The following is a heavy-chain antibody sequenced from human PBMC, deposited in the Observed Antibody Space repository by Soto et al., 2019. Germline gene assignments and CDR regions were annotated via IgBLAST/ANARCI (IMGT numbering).Heavy chain of an antibody. CDR2: IYHSGST. CDR1: GGSISSGGYS. V-gene: IGHV4-30-2*01. J-gene: IGHJ5*02. CDR3: ARGDSSPKGNWFDP. D-gene: IGHD6-13*01. Sequence: QLQLQESGSGLVKPSQTLSLTCAVSGGSISSGGYSWSWIRQPPGKGLEWIGYIYHSGSTYYNPSLKCSVSISVDRSKNQFSLKLSSVTAADTAVYYCARGDSSPKGNWFDPWGQGTLVTVSS.